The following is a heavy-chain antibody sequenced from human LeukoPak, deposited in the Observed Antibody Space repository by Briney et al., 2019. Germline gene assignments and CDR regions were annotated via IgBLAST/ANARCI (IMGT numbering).Heavy chain of an antibody. CDR3: ASCRRNNWFVP. CDR1: GYTFTIYD. CDR2: MNHKSGNR. Sequence: ASVKVSCKASGYTFTIYDINWVRQAPGEGVEGMGWMNHKSGNRGYEQKFQGRVTMPRHTSIRTAYMDLRSLRSEDTAVYFCASCRRNNWFVPWGQGALLTVS. J-gene: IGHJ5*02. V-gene: IGHV1-8*01.